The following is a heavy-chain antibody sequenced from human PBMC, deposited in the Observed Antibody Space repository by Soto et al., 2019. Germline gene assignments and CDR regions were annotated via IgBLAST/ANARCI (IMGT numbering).Heavy chain of an antibody. CDR1: GFSLSTSDVG. J-gene: IGHJ4*02. CDR3: AHSKYSRSSFDY. V-gene: IGHV2-5*02. Sequence: SGPTLVNPTQTLTLTCTFSGFSLSTSDVGVGWIRQPPGKALERLAIIYWDDDKRYSPSLRSRLTITKDTSKNQVVLTVTNMDPVDTATYYCAHSKYSRSSFDYWGQGTLVTVSS. D-gene: IGHD6-6*01. CDR2: IYWDDDK.